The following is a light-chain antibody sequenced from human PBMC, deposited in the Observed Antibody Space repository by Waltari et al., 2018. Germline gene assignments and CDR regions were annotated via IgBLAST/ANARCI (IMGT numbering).Light chain of an antibody. CDR1: QGLGSY. Sequence: DIQLTQSPSFLSASVADRGTITCRASQGLGSYLAWYQQKPGTAPKLRIYAASTLQSGVPSRFSGSGSGTEFTLTISSLQPEDFATYYCLQLNSYPGSFGPGTKVDVK. J-gene: IGKJ3*01. V-gene: IGKV1-9*01. CDR3: LQLNSYPGS. CDR2: AAS.